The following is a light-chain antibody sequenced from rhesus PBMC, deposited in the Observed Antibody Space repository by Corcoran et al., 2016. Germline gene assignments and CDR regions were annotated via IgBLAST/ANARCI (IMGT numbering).Light chain of an antibody. J-gene: IGKJ4*01. CDR1: QDISNW. CDR2: RAS. CDR3: QQHDNSPPT. V-gene: IGKV1-69*01. Sequence: DIQMTQSPSSLSASIGDRVTITCRASQDISNWLAWYQHKPGKAPKLLIYRASNLETGVPSRFRGSGSGRDFTLTISSLQPEDSATYYCQQHDNSPPTFGGGTKVEIK.